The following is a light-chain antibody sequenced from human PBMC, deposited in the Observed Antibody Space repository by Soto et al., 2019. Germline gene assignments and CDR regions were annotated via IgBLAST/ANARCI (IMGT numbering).Light chain of an antibody. CDR3: TSYTSSSTYV. CDR1: SSDVGSYNR. CDR2: EVS. V-gene: IGLV2-18*02. J-gene: IGLJ1*01. Sequence: QSVLTQPPSVSGSPGQSVTISCTGTSSDVGSYNRVSWYQQPPGTAPQLMIYEVSNRPSGVPDRFSGSKSSNTASLTISGLQAEDEADYYCTSYTSSSTYVFGTGTKVTVL.